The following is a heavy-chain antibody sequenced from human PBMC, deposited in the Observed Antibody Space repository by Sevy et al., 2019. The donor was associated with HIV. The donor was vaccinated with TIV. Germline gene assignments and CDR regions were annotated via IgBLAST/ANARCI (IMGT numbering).Heavy chain of an antibody. CDR3: ARGGDFNDRSAKRDFDY. CDR2: IWNDGRNK. CDR1: GFTFSNYG. D-gene: IGHD3-22*01. J-gene: IGHJ4*02. V-gene: IGHV3-33*01. Sequence: GGSLRLSCAASGFTFSNYGMHWVRQAPGKGLKWVAVIWNDGRNKYYADSVKGRLTTSRDNSKNTLYLQMNSLRVEDTAVYFCARGGDFNDRSAKRDFDYWGQGTLVTVSS.